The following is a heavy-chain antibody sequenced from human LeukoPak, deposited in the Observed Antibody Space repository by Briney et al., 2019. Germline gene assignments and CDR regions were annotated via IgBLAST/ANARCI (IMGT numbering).Heavy chain of an antibody. D-gene: IGHD6-19*01. CDR1: GGSISSYY. CDR3: ARLSGKWLVRYAFDI. CDR2: IYYSGST. J-gene: IGHJ3*02. V-gene: IGHV4-59*08. Sequence: PSETLSLTCRVSGGSISSYYWSWIRQPPGKGLEWIGYIYYSGSTNYNPSLKSRVTISVDTSKNQFSLKLSSVTAADTAVYYCARLSGKWLVRYAFDIWGQGTMVTASS.